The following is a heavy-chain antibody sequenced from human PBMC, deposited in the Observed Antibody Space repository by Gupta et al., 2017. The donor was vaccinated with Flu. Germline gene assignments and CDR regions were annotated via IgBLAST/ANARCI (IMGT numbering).Heavy chain of an antibody. CDR3: AASSYYDSSGYDKENDAFDI. J-gene: IGHJ3*02. Sequence: EWIGWIVVGSAKTNFAQKFQEKVTLTRDMSTSTVYMELSSLRSEDTAMYYCAASSYYDSSGYDKENDAFDIWGQGTMVTVSS. CDR2: IVVGSAKT. D-gene: IGHD3-22*01. V-gene: IGHV1-58*01.